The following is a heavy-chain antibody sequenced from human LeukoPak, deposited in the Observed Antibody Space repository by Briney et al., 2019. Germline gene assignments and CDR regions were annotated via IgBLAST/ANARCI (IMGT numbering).Heavy chain of an antibody. Sequence: GASVKVSCKASGYTFTSYGISWVRQAPGQGLEWMGWINPNSGGTNYAQKFQGRVTMTRDTSISTAYMELSRLRSDDTAVYYCARGSAICGVVNFDYWGQGTLVTVSS. CDR2: INPNSGGT. D-gene: IGHD3-3*01. CDR1: GYTFTSYG. V-gene: IGHV1-2*02. J-gene: IGHJ4*02. CDR3: ARGSAICGVVNFDY.